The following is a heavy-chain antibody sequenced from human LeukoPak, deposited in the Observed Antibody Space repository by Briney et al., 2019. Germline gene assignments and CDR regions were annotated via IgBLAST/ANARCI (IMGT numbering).Heavy chain of an antibody. CDR2: ISSSGSTI. CDR1: GFTFSDYY. Sequence: GGSLRLSCAASGFTFSDYYMSWIRQAPGKGLEWVSYISSSGSTIYYADSVKCRFTISRDNAKNSLYLQMNSLRAEDTAVYYCARGSGSYYALGYYYGMDVWGQGTTVTVSS. V-gene: IGHV3-11*01. J-gene: IGHJ6*02. CDR3: ARGSGSYYALGYYYGMDV. D-gene: IGHD1-26*01.